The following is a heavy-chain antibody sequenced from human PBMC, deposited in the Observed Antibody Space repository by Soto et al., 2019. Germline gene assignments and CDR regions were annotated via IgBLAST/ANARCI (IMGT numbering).Heavy chain of an antibody. Sequence: QVQLVESGGGVVQPGRSLRLSCAASGFTFSSYGMHWVRQAPGKGLEWVAVISYDGSDKYYADSVKGRFTISRDNSNNTLYLQMDSLRAEDTAVYXXXXXXXXXXTYFQHWGQGTLVTVSS. V-gene: IGHV3-30*03. CDR1: GFTFSSYG. CDR2: ISYDGSDK. CDR3: XXXXXXXXTYFQH. J-gene: IGHJ1*01.